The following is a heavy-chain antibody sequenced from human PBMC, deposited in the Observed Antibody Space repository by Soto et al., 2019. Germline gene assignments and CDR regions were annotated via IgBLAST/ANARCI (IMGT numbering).Heavy chain of an antibody. D-gene: IGHD3-10*01. CDR2: IYNSVNT. CDR3: ARGPSGDKVDY. V-gene: IGHV4-30-4*01. CDR1: GDSISNGYYT. Sequence: SETLSLTCTVSGDSISNGYYTRSWIRQPPGKDLEWIGHIYNSVNTYSNPSLKSRVTISADTSKNQFSLKLSSVTAADTAVYYCARGPSGDKVDYWGQGTLVTVSS. J-gene: IGHJ4*02.